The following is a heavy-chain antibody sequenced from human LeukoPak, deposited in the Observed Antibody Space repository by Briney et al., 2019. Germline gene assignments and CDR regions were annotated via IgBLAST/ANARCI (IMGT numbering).Heavy chain of an antibody. V-gene: IGHV1-46*01. CDR3: ATSPTYYYDSSGYSAFDI. CDR1: GYTFTSYY. J-gene: IGHJ3*02. CDR2: INPSGGST. D-gene: IGHD3-22*01. Sequence: ASVKVSCKASGYTFTSYYMHWVRQAPGQGLEWMGIINPSGGSTSYAQKFQGRVTMTRGTSTSTAYMELRSLRSDDTAVYYCATSPTYYYDSSGYSAFDIWGQGTMVTVSS.